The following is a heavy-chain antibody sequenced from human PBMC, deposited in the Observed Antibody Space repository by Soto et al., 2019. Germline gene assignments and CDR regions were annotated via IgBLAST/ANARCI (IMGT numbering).Heavy chain of an antibody. J-gene: IGHJ4*02. CDR1: GFTFRSYV. Sequence: QVQLVESGGGVVQPGTSLRLSCVGSGFTFRSYVIHWVRQAPGKGLEWVALTSYDGSNNFYGDSVKGRFTISRDNSRNPVELQLDSLRLEDTALYYCARWGPTGGLDVWGQGTLVSVSS. D-gene: IGHD3-16*01. CDR3: ARWGPTGGLDV. CDR2: TSYDGSNN. V-gene: IGHV3-33*05.